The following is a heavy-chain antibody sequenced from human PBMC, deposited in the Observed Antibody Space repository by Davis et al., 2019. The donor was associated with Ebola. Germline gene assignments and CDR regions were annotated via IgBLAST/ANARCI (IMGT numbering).Heavy chain of an antibody. J-gene: IGHJ4*02. Sequence: ASVKVSCKASGYTFTSYYMHWVRQAPGQGLEWMGIINPSGGSTSYAQKFQGRVTMTRETSTSTVYMELSSLRSEDTAVYYCAIEEMATIIDYWGQGTLVTVSS. D-gene: IGHD5-24*01. CDR1: GYTFTSYY. CDR3: AIEEMATIIDY. V-gene: IGHV1-46*01. CDR2: INPSGGST.